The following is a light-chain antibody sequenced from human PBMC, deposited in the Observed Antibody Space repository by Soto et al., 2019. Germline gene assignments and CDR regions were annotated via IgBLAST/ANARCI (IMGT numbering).Light chain of an antibody. CDR2: DAS. Sequence: DFPMTQSPSTLSASVGDRVTITSRASQSISSWLAWYQQKPGKAPKLLIYDASSLESGVPSRFSGSGSGTEFTLTISSLQPDDFATYYCQQYNSYPWTFGQGTKVEIK. V-gene: IGKV1-5*01. CDR1: QSISSW. CDR3: QQYNSYPWT. J-gene: IGKJ1*01.